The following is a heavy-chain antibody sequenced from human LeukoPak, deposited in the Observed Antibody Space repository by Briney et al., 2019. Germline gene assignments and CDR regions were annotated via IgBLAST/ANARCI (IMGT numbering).Heavy chain of an antibody. Sequence: KPSETLSLTCAVYGGSFSGYYWSWIRQPPGKGLEWIGEINHSGSTNYNPSLKSRVTISVDTSKNQFSLKLSSVTAADTAVYYCARYGGGGGYFDYWGQGTLVTVSS. J-gene: IGHJ4*02. CDR2: INHSGST. CDR3: ARYGGGGGYFDY. CDR1: GGSFSGYY. V-gene: IGHV4-34*01. D-gene: IGHD2-21*01.